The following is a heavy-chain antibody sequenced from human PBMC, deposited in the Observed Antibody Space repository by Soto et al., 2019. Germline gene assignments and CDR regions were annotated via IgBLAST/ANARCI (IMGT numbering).Heavy chain of an antibody. CDR1: GYTFTKYY. CDR2: INPSVGTT. J-gene: IGHJ4*02. D-gene: IGHD3-10*01. CDR3: AGEGNYYGSAWMFD. Sequence: QVQLVQSGAEVKEPGASVKVSCKASGYTFTKYYLHWVRQAPGQGLEWMGLINPSVGTTNYAQEFHSRGTRNRDKSTSKVDMELSRLRTEDGDVYACAGEGNYYGSAWMFDWGQGTLVTVSS. V-gene: IGHV1-46*01.